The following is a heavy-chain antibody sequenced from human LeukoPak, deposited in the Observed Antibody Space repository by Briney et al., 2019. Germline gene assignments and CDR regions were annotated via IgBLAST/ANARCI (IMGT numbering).Heavy chain of an antibody. CDR2: INFKSGGA. CDR3: ASEMAGNLKAFDI. Sequence: ASVKVSCKASGYTLTGYYMHWVRQAPGQGLEYMGWINFKSGGAGCAQKFQGRVTVTRDTSISTVYMEVSSLRSDDTAVYYCASEMAGNLKAFDIWGQGTMVSVSP. CDR1: GYTLTGYY. V-gene: IGHV1-2*02. J-gene: IGHJ3*02. D-gene: IGHD5-24*01.